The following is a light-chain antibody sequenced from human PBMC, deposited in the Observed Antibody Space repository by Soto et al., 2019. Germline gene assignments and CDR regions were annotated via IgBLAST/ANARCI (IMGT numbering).Light chain of an antibody. CDR3: SSYPSGSVV. J-gene: IGLJ3*02. V-gene: IGLV2-14*01. Sequence: QSALTQPASVSGSPGQSITISCTGTSSDVGGYNFVSWYQHHPGKAPKLMIYEVSNRPSGVSNRFSGSKSGNTASLTISGLQAEDEAYYYCSSYPSGSVVFGGGTKVTVL. CDR1: SSDVGGYNF. CDR2: EVS.